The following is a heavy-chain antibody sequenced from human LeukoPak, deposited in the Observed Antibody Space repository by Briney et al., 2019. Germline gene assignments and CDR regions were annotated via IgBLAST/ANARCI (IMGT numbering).Heavy chain of an antibody. Sequence: GGSLRLSCGASGFTFNSYAMSWVRQAPGKGLEWVSGIRVSAGSTYYADSVKGRFTISRDNSKNTLYLQMDSLRAEDTALYYCAKAGGATPRAFDIWGQGTMVTVSS. CDR1: GFTFNSYA. CDR2: IRVSAGST. J-gene: IGHJ3*02. CDR3: AKAGGATPRAFDI. V-gene: IGHV3-23*01. D-gene: IGHD5-12*01.